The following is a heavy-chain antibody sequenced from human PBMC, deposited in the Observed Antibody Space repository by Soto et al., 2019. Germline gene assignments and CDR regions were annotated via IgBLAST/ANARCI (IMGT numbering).Heavy chain of an antibody. CDR3: AKDEADIVVVVAALIDYYYYGMDV. J-gene: IGHJ6*02. CDR1: GFTFSSYG. D-gene: IGHD2-15*01. Sequence: PGGSLRLSCAASGFTFSSYGMHWVRQARGKGLEWVAVISYDGSNKYYADSVKGRFTISRDNSKNTLYLQMNSLRAEDTAVYYCAKDEADIVVVVAALIDYYYYGMDVWGQGTTVTVSS. CDR2: ISYDGSNK. V-gene: IGHV3-30*18.